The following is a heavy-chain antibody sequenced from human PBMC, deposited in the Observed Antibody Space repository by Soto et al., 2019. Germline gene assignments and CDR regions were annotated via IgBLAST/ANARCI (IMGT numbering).Heavy chain of an antibody. V-gene: IGHV4-39*01. CDR2: IYYSGST. J-gene: IGHJ3*02. CDR3: ARHFPYSSSYAFDI. Sequence: SETLSLTCTVSGGSISSSSYYWGWIRQPPGKGLEWIGSIYYSGSTYYNPSLKSRVTISVDTSKNQFSLKLSSVTAADTAVYYCARHFPYSSSYAFDIWGQGTMVTVSS. CDR1: GGSISSSSYY. D-gene: IGHD6-6*01.